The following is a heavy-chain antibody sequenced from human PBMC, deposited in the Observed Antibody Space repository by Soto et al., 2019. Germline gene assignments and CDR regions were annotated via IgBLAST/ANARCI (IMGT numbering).Heavy chain of an antibody. D-gene: IGHD4-17*01. CDR1: GGSISSGDYY. J-gene: IGHJ6*02. CDR3: ARDAVPFSYGGNGLYYYYGMDV. CDR2: IYYSGST. V-gene: IGHV4-30-4*01. Sequence: LSLTCTVSGGSISSGDYYWSWIRQPPGKGLEWIGYIYYSGSTYYNPSLKSRVTISVDTSKNQFSLKLSSVTAADTAVYYCARDAVPFSYGGNGLYYYYGMDVWGQGTTVTVSS.